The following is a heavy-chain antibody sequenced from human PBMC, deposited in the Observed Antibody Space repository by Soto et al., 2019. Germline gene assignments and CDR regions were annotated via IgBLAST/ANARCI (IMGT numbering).Heavy chain of an antibody. CDR2: IDPSDSYT. CDR1: GYSFTSYW. J-gene: IGHJ6*02. V-gene: IGHV5-10-1*01. D-gene: IGHD5-18*01. Sequence: PGESLKISCKGSGYSFTSYWISWVRQMPGKGLEWMGRIDPSDSYTNYSPSFQGHVTISADKSISTAYLQWSSLKASDTAMYYCARRGYGWWSDYYYGMDVWSQGTSVTVSS. CDR3: ARRGYGWWSDYYYGMDV.